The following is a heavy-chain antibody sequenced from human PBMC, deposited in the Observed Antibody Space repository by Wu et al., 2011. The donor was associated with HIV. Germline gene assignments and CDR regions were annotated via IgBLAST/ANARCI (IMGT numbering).Heavy chain of an antibody. CDR3: ARVRRYGGNSFHFDY. CDR2: INPSGGST. V-gene: IGHV1-46*01. J-gene: IGHJ4*02. CDR1: GYTFTNYY. D-gene: IGHD4-23*01. Sequence: QVQLVQSGAEVKKPGASVRVSCKASGYTFTNYYMHWVRQAPGQGLEWMGIINPSGGSTSYAQKFQGRVTMTGDTSTSTVYMELSSLRSEDTAVYYCARVRRYGGNSFHFDYWGQGTLVTVSS.